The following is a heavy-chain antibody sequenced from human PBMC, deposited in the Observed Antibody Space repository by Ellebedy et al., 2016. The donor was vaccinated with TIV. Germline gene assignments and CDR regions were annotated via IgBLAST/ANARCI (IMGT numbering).Heavy chain of an antibody. D-gene: IGHD3-3*02. CDR3: ARSDSIKGYFDY. J-gene: IGHJ4*02. V-gene: IGHV3-23*01. Sequence: GESLKISXAASGFIFTNYALSWVLQAPGKGLEWVSSISGSDDNTYYADSVKGRFIISRDNSKNTLYLQMNSLRAEDTAVYYCARSDSIKGYFDYWGQGTLVTVSS. CDR1: GFIFTNYA. CDR2: ISGSDDNT.